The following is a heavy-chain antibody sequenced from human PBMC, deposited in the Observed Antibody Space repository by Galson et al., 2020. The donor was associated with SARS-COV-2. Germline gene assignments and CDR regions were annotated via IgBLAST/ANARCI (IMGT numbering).Heavy chain of an antibody. V-gene: IGHV3-11*01. CDR1: EFTFSDYY. CDR3: ARSLGDSRGYWGGDYYHHYIDV. D-gene: IGHD3-22*01. Sequence: GGSLRLSCAASEFTFSDYYMSWVRQAPGKGLEWVSYISNSGSTIYYADSVRGRFTISRDNAKNSLYLQMNSLRADDTAVYYCARSLGDSRGYWGGDYYHHYIDVWGKGTTVTVSS. J-gene: IGHJ6*03. CDR2: ISNSGSTI.